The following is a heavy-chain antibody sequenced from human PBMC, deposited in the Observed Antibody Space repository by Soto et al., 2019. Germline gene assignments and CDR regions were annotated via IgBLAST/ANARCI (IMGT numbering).Heavy chain of an antibody. Sequence: SCAASGFTFSSYGMHWVRQAPGKGLEWVAVIWYGGSNKYYADSVKGRFTISRDNSKNTLYLQMNSLRAEDTAVYYCARVYYYDSSGYYPGAFDIWGQGTMVTVSS. J-gene: IGHJ3*02. CDR1: GFTFSSYG. D-gene: IGHD3-22*01. CDR2: IWYGGSNK. V-gene: IGHV3-33*01. CDR3: ARVYYYDSSGYYPGAFDI.